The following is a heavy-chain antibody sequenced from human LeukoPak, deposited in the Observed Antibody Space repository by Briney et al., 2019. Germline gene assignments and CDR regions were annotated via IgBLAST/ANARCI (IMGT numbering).Heavy chain of an antibody. Sequence: GCSVKVSCKASRYTHSWNRLYLYWLRHAPGEGLECLQWIHSYNGDTAYAQNFQGRVAMTRDTPISTAYMELSRVRPDDTAVYHCARDGGAQMFEFDLWGQGTLVRVFS. CDR2: IHSYNGDT. J-gene: IGHJ4*02. D-gene: IGHD3-16*01. CDR1: RYTHSWNRLY. CDR3: ARDGGAQMFEFDL. V-gene: IGHV1-2*02.